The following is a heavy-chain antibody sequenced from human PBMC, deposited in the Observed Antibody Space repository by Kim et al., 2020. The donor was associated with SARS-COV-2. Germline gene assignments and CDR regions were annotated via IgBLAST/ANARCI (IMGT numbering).Heavy chain of an antibody. CDR2: INHSGST. CDR3: ARATREWGVAPRLDY. J-gene: IGHJ4*02. V-gene: IGHV4-34*01. D-gene: IGHD3-10*01. CDR1: GGSFSGYY. Sequence: SETLSLTCAVYGGSFSGYYWSWIRQPPGKGLEWIGEINHSGSTNYNPSLKSRVTISVDTSKNQFSLKLSSVTAADTAVYYCARATREWGVAPRLDYWGQGTLVTVSS.